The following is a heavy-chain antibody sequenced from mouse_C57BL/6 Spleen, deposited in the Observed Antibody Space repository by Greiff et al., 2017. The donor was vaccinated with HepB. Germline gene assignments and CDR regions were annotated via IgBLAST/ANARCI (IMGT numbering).Heavy chain of an antibody. CDR3: AREGLGGDWYFDV. D-gene: IGHD4-1*01. CDR1: GYSITSGYY. J-gene: IGHJ1*03. V-gene: IGHV3-6*01. CDR2: ISYDGSN. Sequence: EVQRVESGPGLVKPSQSLSLTCSVTGYSITSGYYWNWIRQFPGNKLEWMGYISYDGSNNYNPSLKNRISITRDTSKNQFFLKLNSVTTEDTATYYCAREGLGGDWYFDVWGTGTTVTVSS.